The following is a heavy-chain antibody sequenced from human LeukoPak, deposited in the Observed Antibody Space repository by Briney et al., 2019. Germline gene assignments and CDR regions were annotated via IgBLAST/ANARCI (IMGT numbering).Heavy chain of an antibody. CDR1: GVSFSGYY. CDR2: INHSGST. D-gene: IGHD3-22*01. CDR3: AISFYYDSSGYYVFDY. V-gene: IGHV4-34*01. J-gene: IGHJ4*02. Sequence: SETLSLTCAVYGVSFSGYYWSWIRQPPGERLEWIGEINHSGSTNYNPSLKSRVTISVDTSKDQFSLKLSSVTAADTAVYYCAISFYYDSSGYYVFDYWGQGTLVTVSS.